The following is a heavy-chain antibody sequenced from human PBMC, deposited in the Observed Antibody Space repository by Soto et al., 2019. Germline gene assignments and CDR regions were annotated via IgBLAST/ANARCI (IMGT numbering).Heavy chain of an antibody. CDR1: GGSISSGGYY. Sequence: QVQLQESGPGLVKPSQTLSLTCTVSGGSISSGGYYWSWIRQHPGKGLEWIGYIYYSGSTYYNPSLKSRVTISGDTSKNQFSLKLSSVTAADTAVYYCARATPITVTTLWFDPWGQGTLVTVSS. V-gene: IGHV4-31*03. CDR2: IYYSGST. J-gene: IGHJ5*02. D-gene: IGHD4-4*01. CDR3: ARATPITVTTLWFDP.